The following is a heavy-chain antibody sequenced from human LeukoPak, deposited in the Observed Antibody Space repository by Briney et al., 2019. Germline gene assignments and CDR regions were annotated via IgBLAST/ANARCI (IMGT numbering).Heavy chain of an antibody. CDR1: GFTFSSYS. CDR3: AKDRVVVVPASYYMDV. Sequence: GGSLRLSCAASGFTFSSYSMNWVRQAPGKGLEWVAFIRYDGSNKYYADSVKGRFTISRDNSKNTLYLQMNSLRAEDTAVYYCAKDRVVVVPASYYMDVWGKGTTVTVSS. J-gene: IGHJ6*03. D-gene: IGHD2-2*01. CDR2: IRYDGSNK. V-gene: IGHV3-30*02.